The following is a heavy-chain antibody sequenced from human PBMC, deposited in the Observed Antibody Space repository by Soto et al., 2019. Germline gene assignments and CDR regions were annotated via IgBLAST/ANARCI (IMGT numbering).Heavy chain of an antibody. Sequence: EVQLLESGGGLVQPGGSLRLSCAASGFTFSSYAMSWVRQAPGKGLEWVSAISGSGGSTYYADSVKGRFTISRDNSKNTLYLQMNSLSAEDTAVYYCAKDRSGYSYGYSLFDYWGQGTLVTVSS. J-gene: IGHJ4*02. D-gene: IGHD5-18*01. CDR1: GFTFSSYA. CDR2: ISGSGGST. V-gene: IGHV3-23*01. CDR3: AKDRSGYSYGYSLFDY.